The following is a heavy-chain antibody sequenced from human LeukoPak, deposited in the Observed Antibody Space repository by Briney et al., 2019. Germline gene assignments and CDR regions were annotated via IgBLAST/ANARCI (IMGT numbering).Heavy chain of an antibody. CDR2: INPNSGGT. Sequence: ASVKVSCKASGYTFTGYYMHWVRQAPGQGLEWMGWINPNSGGTNYAQKFQGRVTMTWDTSISTAYTELSRLRSDDTAVYYCAARTYYDILTGYYEYWGQGTLVTVSS. CDR3: AARTYYDILTGYYEY. V-gene: IGHV1-2*02. CDR1: GYTFTGYY. J-gene: IGHJ4*02. D-gene: IGHD3-9*01.